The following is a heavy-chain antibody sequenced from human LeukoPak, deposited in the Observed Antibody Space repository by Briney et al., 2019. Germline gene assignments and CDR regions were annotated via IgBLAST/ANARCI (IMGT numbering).Heavy chain of an antibody. V-gene: IGHV5-51*01. CDR1: GYSFTSYW. CDR3: ARSAFPGGNTDAFDI. J-gene: IGHJ3*02. D-gene: IGHD4-23*01. CDR2: IYPGDSDT. Sequence: KPGESLKISCKGSGYSFTSYWIGWVRQMPGKGLEWMGIIYPGDSDTRYSPSFQGQVTISADKSISTAYLQWSSLKASDTAMYYCARSAFPGGNTDAFDIWGQGTMVTVSS.